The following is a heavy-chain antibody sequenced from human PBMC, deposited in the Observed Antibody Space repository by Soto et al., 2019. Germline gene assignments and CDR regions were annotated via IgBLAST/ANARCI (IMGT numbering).Heavy chain of an antibody. CDR3: AFRRGYNGGDYYYYGMDV. CDR2: IIPIFGTA. CDR1: GGTFSSYA. Sequence: SVKVSCKASGGTFSSYAISWVRQAPGQGLEWMGGIIPIFGTANYAQKFQGRVTITADESTSTAYMELSSLRSEDTAVYYCAFRRGYNGGDYYYYGMDVWGQGTTVTVSS. J-gene: IGHJ6*02. D-gene: IGHD6-25*01. V-gene: IGHV1-69*13.